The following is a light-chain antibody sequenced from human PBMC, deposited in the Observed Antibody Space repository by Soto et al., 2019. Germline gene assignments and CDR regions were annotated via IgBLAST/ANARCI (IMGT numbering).Light chain of an antibody. CDR2: GAS. J-gene: IGKJ2*01. V-gene: IGKV3-20*01. CDR3: QQYGSSPMYT. Sequence: EIVLTQSPGTLSLSPGDRATLSCRASQSVSSSYLAWYQKKPGQAPRLIFYGASGRATGIPDRFSGSGSGTDFTLTISRLEADDFAVYYCQQYGSSPMYTFGQGTKVEIK. CDR1: QSVSSSY.